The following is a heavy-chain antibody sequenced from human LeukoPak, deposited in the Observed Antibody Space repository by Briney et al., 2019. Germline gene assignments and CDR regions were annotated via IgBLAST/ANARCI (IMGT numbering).Heavy chain of an antibody. J-gene: IGHJ4*02. CDR2: ISGRTSST. Sequence: PGGSLRLSCAASGFTFSTNAMSWVRQAPGKGLEWVSAISGRTSSTYYADSVKGRFTISRDNSKNTLYLQMDSLRAEDTAVYYCAKCGNSGCNLIDYWGQGTLVTVSS. V-gene: IGHV3-23*01. CDR1: GFTFSTNA. CDR3: AKCGNSGCNLIDY. D-gene: IGHD5-12*01.